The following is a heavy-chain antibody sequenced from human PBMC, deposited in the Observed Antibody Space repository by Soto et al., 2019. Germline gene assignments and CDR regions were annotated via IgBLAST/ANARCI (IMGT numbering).Heavy chain of an antibody. V-gene: IGHV3-21*01. D-gene: IGHD3-3*01. CDR3: TRDGVPL. J-gene: IGHJ3*01. Sequence: WSIRISSAASGFTFNTFTLNWVRQAPGKGLEWVSSISTSGDSTYYEDSVRGRFTISRDNARASLFLQMDSLRADDTAMYYCTRDGVPLWVQGTMVTVSS. CDR1: GFTFNTFT. CDR2: ISTSGDST.